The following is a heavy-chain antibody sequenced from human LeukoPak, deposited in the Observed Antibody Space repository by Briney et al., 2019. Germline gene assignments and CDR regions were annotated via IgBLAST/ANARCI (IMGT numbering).Heavy chain of an antibody. Sequence: GGSLRLSCAASGITFTSSSMTWVRQAPGRGLEWVSSISSSGAYVYFADSLKGRFTISRDNTKNSLYLQMNSLRAEDTAVYYCARADTLGGYYFDNWGQGTLVTVSS. J-gene: IGHJ4*02. D-gene: IGHD3-16*01. V-gene: IGHV3-21*01. CDR2: ISSSGAYV. CDR3: ARADTLGGYYFDN. CDR1: GITFTSSS.